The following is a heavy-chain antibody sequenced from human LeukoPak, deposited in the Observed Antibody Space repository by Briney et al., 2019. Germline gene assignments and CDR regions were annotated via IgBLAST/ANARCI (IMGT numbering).Heavy chain of an antibody. J-gene: IGHJ6*04. Sequence: GASVKVSCKASGYTFTGYYMHWVRQAPGQGLEWVGWINPNSGGTNYAQKFQGWVTMTRDTSISTAYMELSRLRSDDTAVYYCARARTLRPYYYYGMDVWGKGTTVTVSS. CDR2: INPNSGGT. V-gene: IGHV1-2*04. CDR1: GYTFTGYY. CDR3: ARARTLRPYYYYGMDV. D-gene: IGHD5/OR15-5a*01.